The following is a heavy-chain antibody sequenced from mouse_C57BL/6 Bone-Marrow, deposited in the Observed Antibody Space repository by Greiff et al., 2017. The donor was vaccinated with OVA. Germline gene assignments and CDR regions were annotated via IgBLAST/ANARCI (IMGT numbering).Heavy chain of an antibody. CDR2: IDPETGGT. Sequence: VQLKESGAELVRPGASVTMSCKASGYTFTDYDMHWVKQTPVHGLDWIGAIDPETGGTAYNQKFKGKAILTVDKSSSTAYMELRSLTSEDSAVEYGARCYSNYYAMDYWGQGTSVTVSS. J-gene: IGHJ4*01. D-gene: IGHD2-5*01. V-gene: IGHV1-15*01. CDR1: GYTFTDYD. CDR3: ARCYSNYYAMDY.